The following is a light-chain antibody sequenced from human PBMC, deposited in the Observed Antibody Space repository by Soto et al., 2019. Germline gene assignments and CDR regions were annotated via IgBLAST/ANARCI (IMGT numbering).Light chain of an antibody. CDR1: QSVSSN. Sequence: EIVMTQSPATLSVSPGERATLSCRASQSVSSNLAWYQQKPGQAPRLLIYAASSRATGIPDRFSGSGSGTDFTLSISRLEPGDFAVYYCQQYLGSPAITFGQGTRLEIK. CDR2: AAS. J-gene: IGKJ5*01. CDR3: QQYLGSPAIT. V-gene: IGKV3-20*01.